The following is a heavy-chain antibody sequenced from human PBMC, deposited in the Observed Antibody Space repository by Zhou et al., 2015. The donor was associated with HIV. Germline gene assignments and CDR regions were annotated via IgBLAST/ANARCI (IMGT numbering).Heavy chain of an antibody. CDR1: GGTFSSYA. D-gene: IGHD2-2*02. CDR3: ARAGAGYCSSTSCYTGDMDV. V-gene: IGHV1-69*01. Sequence: QVQLVQSGAEVKKPGSSVKVSCKASGGTFSSYAISWVRQAPGQGLEWMGGIIPMFGTANYAQKFQGRVTIIADESTSTAYMELSSLRSEDTAVYYCARAGAGYCSSTSCYTGDMDVWGQGTTVTVSS. CDR2: IIPMFGTA. J-gene: IGHJ6*02.